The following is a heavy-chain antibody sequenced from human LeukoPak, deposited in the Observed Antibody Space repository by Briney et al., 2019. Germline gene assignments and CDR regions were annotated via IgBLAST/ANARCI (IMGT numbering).Heavy chain of an antibody. Sequence: GGSLRLSCAASGFTFSDYYMSWIRQAPGKGLEWVSYISSSGSTIYYADSVKGRFTISRDNAKNSLYLQMNSLRAEDTAVYYCARAFGDYLYYYYGMDVWGQGTTVTVSS. V-gene: IGHV3-11*01. CDR3: ARAFGDYLYYYYGMDV. CDR2: ISSSGSTI. CDR1: GFTFSDYY. J-gene: IGHJ6*02. D-gene: IGHD4-17*01.